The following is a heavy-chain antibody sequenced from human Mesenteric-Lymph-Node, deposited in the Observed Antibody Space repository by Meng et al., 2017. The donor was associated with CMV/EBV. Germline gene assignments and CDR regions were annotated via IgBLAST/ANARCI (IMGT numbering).Heavy chain of an antibody. V-gene: IGHV3-9*01. J-gene: IGHJ4*02. D-gene: IGHD2-2*03. CDR3: AKDIFDGYCSSTSCYGAFDY. CDR2: ISWNSGSI. Sequence: SLKISCAASGFTFSAFAMSWVRQAPGKGLECVSGISWNSGSIGYADSVKGRFTISRDNAKNSLYLQMNSLRAEDTALYYCAKDIFDGYCSSTSCYGAFDYWGQGTLVTVSS. CDR1: GFTFSAFA.